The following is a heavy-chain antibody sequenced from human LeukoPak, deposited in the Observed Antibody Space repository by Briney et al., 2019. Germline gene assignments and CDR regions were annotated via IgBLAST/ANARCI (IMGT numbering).Heavy chain of an antibody. J-gene: IGHJ4*02. CDR2: INPYNGNT. Sequence: ASVKVSCKASCYTFTSDGVSWVRQAPGQGLEWMGWINPYNGNTNYAQRFQGRVAMTTDTSTSTAYMELRSLSSDDTAVYYCARDRTSYSGYDTPFDYWGQGTLVTVSS. CDR1: CYTFTSDG. V-gene: IGHV1-18*01. CDR3: ARDRTSYSGYDTPFDY. D-gene: IGHD5-12*01.